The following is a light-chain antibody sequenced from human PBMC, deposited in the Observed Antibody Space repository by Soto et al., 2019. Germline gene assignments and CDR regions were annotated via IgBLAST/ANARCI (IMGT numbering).Light chain of an antibody. J-gene: IGKJ1*01. CDR2: GAS. CDR1: QSVSSN. Sequence: EIVMTQSPATLSVSPGERATLSGRASQSVSSNLAWYQQKPGQAPRILIYGASTRSTGAAARFSGSGAGTEFTLTINRLQSADSAGYYFQQNNNGPPWTVGQGIKVEIK. CDR3: QQNNNGPPWT. V-gene: IGKV3-15*01.